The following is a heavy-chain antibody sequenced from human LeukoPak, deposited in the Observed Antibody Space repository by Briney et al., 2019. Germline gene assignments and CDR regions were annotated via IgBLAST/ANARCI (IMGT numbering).Heavy chain of an antibody. Sequence: NPSETLSLTCTVSGYSISSGYYWGWIRQPPGKGLEWIGTVYHSGSTDYNPSLKSRVTVSVDTTKNQFSLKLNSVTAADTAVYYCARHVRGAVAFGYYFDYWGQGTLVTVSS. CDR3: ARHVRGAVAFGYYFDY. J-gene: IGHJ4*02. CDR1: GYSISSGYY. CDR2: VYHSGST. D-gene: IGHD6-19*01. V-gene: IGHV4-38-2*02.